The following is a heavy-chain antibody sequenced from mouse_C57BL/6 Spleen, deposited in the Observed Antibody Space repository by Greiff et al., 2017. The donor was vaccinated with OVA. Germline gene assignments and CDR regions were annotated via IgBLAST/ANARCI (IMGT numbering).Heavy chain of an antibody. D-gene: IGHD1-1*01. CDR3: ARNYGSSPYAMDY. CDR2: INPSTGGT. V-gene: IGHV1-42*01. Sequence: VQLQQSGPELVKPGASVKISCKASGYSFTGYYMNWVKQSPEKSLEWIGEINPSTGGTTYNQKFKAKATLTVDKSSSTAYMQLSSLTSEDSAVYYCARNYGSSPYAMDYWGQGTSVTVSS. CDR1: GYSFTGYY. J-gene: IGHJ4*01.